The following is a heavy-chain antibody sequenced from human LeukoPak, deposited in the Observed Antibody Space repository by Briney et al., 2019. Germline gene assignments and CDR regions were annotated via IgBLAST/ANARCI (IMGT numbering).Heavy chain of an antibody. J-gene: IGHJ4*02. CDR1: GFTFSSYA. CDR2: ISGSGGST. CDR3: ARRYSGYDPYYIDY. V-gene: IGHV3-23*01. Sequence: PGGSLRLSCAASGFTFSSYAMSWVRQAPGKGLEWVSAISGSGGSTYYADSVKGRFTITRDNSKNTLYLQMNSLRAEDTAVYYCARRYSGYDPYYIDYWGQGTLVTVSS. D-gene: IGHD5-12*01.